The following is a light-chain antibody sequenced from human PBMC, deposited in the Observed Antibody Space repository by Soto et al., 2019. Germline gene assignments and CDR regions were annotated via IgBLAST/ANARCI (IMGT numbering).Light chain of an antibody. Sequence: EIVLTQSPGTLSLSPGERATLSCRASQSVSSNYLAWYQQKPGQAPRLLIYSASTRATGIPARFSGSGSGTEFTLTITSLQSEDFAIYYCQHYRGTFGQGTKVDI. V-gene: IGKV3-15*01. J-gene: IGKJ1*01. CDR2: SAS. CDR3: QHYRGT. CDR1: QSVSSN.